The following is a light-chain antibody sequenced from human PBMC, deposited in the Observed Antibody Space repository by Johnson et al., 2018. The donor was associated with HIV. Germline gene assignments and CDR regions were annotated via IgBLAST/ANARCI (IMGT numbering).Light chain of an antibody. J-gene: IGLJ1*01. CDR1: SSNIGNSY. CDR2: END. Sequence: QSVLTQPPSVSAAPGQKVTISCSGSSSNIGNSYVCWYQQLPGTAPKLLIYENDKRPSGIPDRFSGSKSGTSATLGITGLQTGDEADYYCGTWDSGLGAHYVFGTGTKVTVL. V-gene: IGLV1-51*02. CDR3: GTWDSGLGAHYV.